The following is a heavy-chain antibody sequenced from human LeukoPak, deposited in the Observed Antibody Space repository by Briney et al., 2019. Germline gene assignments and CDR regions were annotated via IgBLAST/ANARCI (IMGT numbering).Heavy chain of an antibody. Sequence: SETLSLTCSVSGGSINNYYGTWIRQAPGKGLEWIGNVYYTGTTNYNPSLKSRVTISVDTSKNQFSLKLSSVTAADTAVYYCARDFSTLYYYYYMDVWGKGTTVTVSS. CDR1: GGSINNYY. V-gene: IGHV4-59*01. CDR3: ARDFSTLYYYYYMDV. CDR2: VYYTGTT. J-gene: IGHJ6*03. D-gene: IGHD2-2*01.